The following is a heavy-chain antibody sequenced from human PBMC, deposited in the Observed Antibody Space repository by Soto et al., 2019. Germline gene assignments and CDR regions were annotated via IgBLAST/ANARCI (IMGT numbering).Heavy chain of an antibody. CDR1: GYTFTSYG. D-gene: IGHD6-6*01. Sequence: ASVKVSCKASGYTFTSYGISWVRQAPGQGLEWMGWISAYNGNTNYAQKLQGRVTMTTDTSTRTDYMELRSLRSDDTAVYYCARDTLVSARPIYYYGMDVWGQGTTVTVSS. J-gene: IGHJ6*02. V-gene: IGHV1-18*01. CDR2: ISAYNGNT. CDR3: ARDTLVSARPIYYYGMDV.